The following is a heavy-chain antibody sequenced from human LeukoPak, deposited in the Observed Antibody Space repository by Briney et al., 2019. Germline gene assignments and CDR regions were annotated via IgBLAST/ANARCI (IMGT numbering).Heavy chain of an antibody. J-gene: IGHJ4*02. V-gene: IGHV4-39*07. Sequence: SETLSLTCTVSGGSISSSSYYWGWIRQPPGKGLEWIGSIYYSGSTYYNPSLKSRVTISVDTSKNQFSLKLSSVTAADTAVYYCARDRGGSYYGELDYWGQGTLVTVSS. CDR3: ARDRGGSYYGELDY. D-gene: IGHD1-26*01. CDR1: GGSISSSSYY. CDR2: IYYSGST.